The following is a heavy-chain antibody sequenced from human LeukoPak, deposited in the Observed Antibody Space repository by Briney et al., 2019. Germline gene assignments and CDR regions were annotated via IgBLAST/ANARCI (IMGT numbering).Heavy chain of an antibody. J-gene: IGHJ6*02. V-gene: IGHV1-2*02. CDR2: INPNSGGT. CDR3: AARTLGYCSGGSCSPLYYYYSMDV. D-gene: IGHD2-15*01. CDR1: GYTFTGYY. Sequence: ASVKVSCKASGYTFTGYYMHWVRQAPGQGLEWMGWINPNSGGTNYAQKFQGRVTMTRDTSISTAYMELSRLRSDDTAVYYCAARTLGYCSGGSCSPLYYYYSMDVWGQGTTVTVSS.